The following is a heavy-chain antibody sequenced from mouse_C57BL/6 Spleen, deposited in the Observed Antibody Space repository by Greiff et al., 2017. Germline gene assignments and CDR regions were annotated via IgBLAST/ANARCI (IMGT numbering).Heavy chain of an antibody. V-gene: IGHV1-69*01. Sequence: QVQLQQPGAELVMPGASVKLSCKASGYTFTSYWMHWVKQRPGQGLEWIGEIDPSDSYTNYNQKFKGKSTLTVDKSSSTAYMQLSSLTSEDSAVYDCARRGNYTLYAMDYWGQGTSVTVSS. D-gene: IGHD2-12*01. CDR1: GYTFTSYW. CDR2: IDPSDSYT. J-gene: IGHJ4*01. CDR3: ARRGNYTLYAMDY.